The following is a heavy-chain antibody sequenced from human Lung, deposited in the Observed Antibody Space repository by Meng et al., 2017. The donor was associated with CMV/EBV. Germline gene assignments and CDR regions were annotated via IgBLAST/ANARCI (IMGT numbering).Heavy chain of an antibody. CDR2: ISTRSSYI. J-gene: IGHJ4*02. CDR1: GFTFSSYT. V-gene: IGHV3-21*01. D-gene: IGHD6-25*01. Sequence: GESLKISWAASGFTFSSYTMNWVRQSPGKGLEWVSSISTRSSYIYYADSVKGRFTVSRDNAKNTLYLQMNRLTAEDTAVYYCLRSQRRPDDDWGQGTLVTVSS. CDR3: LRSQRRPDDD.